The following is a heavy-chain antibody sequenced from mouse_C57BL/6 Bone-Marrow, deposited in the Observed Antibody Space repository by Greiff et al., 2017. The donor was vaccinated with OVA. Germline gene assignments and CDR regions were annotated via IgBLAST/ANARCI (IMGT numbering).Heavy chain of an antibody. Sequence: EVKLMESGGGLVKPGGSLKLSCAASGFTFSSYAMSWVRQTPEKRLEWVATISDGGSYTYYPDNVKGRFTISRDNAKNNLYLQMSHLKSEDTAMYYCARGGSNPDYWGQGTTLTVSS. D-gene: IGHD1-1*01. V-gene: IGHV5-4*03. CDR1: GFTFSSYA. J-gene: IGHJ2*01. CDR2: ISDGGSYT. CDR3: ARGGSNPDY.